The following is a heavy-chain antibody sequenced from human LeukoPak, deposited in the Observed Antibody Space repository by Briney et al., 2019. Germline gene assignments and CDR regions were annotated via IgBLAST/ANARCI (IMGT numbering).Heavy chain of an antibody. Sequence: SETLSLTCAVYGGSFSGYYWSWIQQPAGKGLEWIGRIYTSGSTNYNPSLESRVTMSVDTSKNQFSLKLSSVTAADTAVYYCARDGYCSSTSCPPSYSYMDVWAKGPRSPSP. J-gene: IGHJ6*03. V-gene: IGHV4-4*07. CDR3: ARDGYCSSTSCPPSYSYMDV. CDR2: IYTSGST. CDR1: GGSFSGYY. D-gene: IGHD2-2*01.